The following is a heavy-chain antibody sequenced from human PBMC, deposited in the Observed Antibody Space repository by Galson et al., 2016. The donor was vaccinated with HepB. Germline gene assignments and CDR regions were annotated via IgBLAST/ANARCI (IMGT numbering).Heavy chain of an antibody. V-gene: IGHV3-23*01. CDR1: GFSFSDYG. Sequence: SLRLSCAASGFSFSDYGMSWVRQAPGKGLEWVSTISGGDYSTYYADSVKGRFTISRDNSKNTLDLQMNSLRAEDTAIYYCAKGLQYYSYALDVWGQGTLVTVSS. CDR2: ISGGDYST. J-gene: IGHJ1*01. D-gene: IGHD2/OR15-2a*01. CDR3: AKGLQYYSYALDV.